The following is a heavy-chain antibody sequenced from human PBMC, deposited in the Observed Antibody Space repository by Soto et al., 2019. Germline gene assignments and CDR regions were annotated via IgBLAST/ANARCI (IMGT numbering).Heavy chain of an antibody. CDR2: IYYSGST. V-gene: IGHV4-59*08. CDR3: ARAMVVTQNWFDP. CDR1: CYSMRSYY. D-gene: IGHD2-21*02. Sequence: SETLSLTCTVSCYSMRSYYWTWIRQPPGKGLEWIGYIYYSGSTNYNPSLKSRVTISVDTSKNQFSLKLSSVTAADTAVYYCARAMVVTQNWFDPWGQGTLVTVSS. J-gene: IGHJ5*02.